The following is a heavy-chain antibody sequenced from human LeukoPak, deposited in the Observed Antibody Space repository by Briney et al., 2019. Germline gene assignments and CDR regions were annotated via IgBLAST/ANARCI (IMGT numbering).Heavy chain of an antibody. CDR3: ARDNDGERAFDI. Sequence: GGSLRLSCAASGFTFSSYSMNWVRQAPGKGLEWVSSISSSSSYIYYADSVKGRFTISRDNAKNSLYLQMNSLRAEDTAVYYCARDNDGERAFDIWGQGTMVTVSS. CDR1: GFTFSSYS. V-gene: IGHV3-21*01. D-gene: IGHD4-17*01. CDR2: ISSSSSYI. J-gene: IGHJ3*02.